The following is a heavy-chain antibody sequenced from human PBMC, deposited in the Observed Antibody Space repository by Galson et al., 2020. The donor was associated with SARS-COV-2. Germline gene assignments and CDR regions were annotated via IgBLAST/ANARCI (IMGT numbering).Heavy chain of an antibody. V-gene: IGHV3-30*01. Sequence: GESLKISCAASGFTFNTYAMHWVRQPPGKGLEWVTVMSHDGSDKYYPDSVKDRFTISRDNSKNTLYLQMNSLRIEDTAVYYCVRGGEEGGFDYWGQGTLVTVSS. D-gene: IGHD3-16*01. CDR2: MSHDGSDK. CDR3: VRGGEEGGFDY. CDR1: GFTFNTYA. J-gene: IGHJ4*02.